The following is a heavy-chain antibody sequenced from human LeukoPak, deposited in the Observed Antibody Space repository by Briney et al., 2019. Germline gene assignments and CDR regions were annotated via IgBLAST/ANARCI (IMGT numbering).Heavy chain of an antibody. V-gene: IGHV3-7*01. CDR1: AFTFSNYW. Sequence: GGSLTLSCAASAFTFSNYWMTWVRQAPGKGPEWVANIKQDGSEQYYVDSVKGRFTISRDNAKNSLYLQMNSLSAEDTAVYHCARAMDVWGKGTTVTVSS. J-gene: IGHJ6*03. CDR3: ARAMDV. CDR2: IKQDGSEQ.